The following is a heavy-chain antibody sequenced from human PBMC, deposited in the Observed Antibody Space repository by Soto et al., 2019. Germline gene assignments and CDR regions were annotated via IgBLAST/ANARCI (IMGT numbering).Heavy chain of an antibody. CDR2: INAGNGNI. CDR1: GYTFTSYA. CDR3: ARIPATGTTMAPIVWFDF. J-gene: IGHJ5*01. D-gene: IGHD1-7*01. Sequence: ASVKVSYKASGYTFTSYAIHWVRKAPGQGLEWKVWINAGNGNIKYSQKFQGRVTITRDTSASTAYMELSSLRSEDMAVYYFARIPATGTTMAPIVWFDFWGQGTLVTVSS. V-gene: IGHV1-3*01.